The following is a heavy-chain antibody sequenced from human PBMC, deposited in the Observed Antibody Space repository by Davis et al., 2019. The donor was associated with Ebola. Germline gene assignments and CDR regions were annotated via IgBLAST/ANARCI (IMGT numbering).Heavy chain of an antibody. Sequence: GGSLRLSCKGSGYSFTSYWIGWVRQMPGKGLEWMGIIYPGDSDTRYSPSFQGQVTISADKSISTAYLQWSSLKASDTAMYYCARHVWVNYYYYYGMDVWGQGTTVTVSS. J-gene: IGHJ6*02. CDR2: IYPGDSDT. D-gene: IGHD3-22*01. CDR3: ARHVWVNYYYYYGMDV. CDR1: GYSFTSYW. V-gene: IGHV5-51*01.